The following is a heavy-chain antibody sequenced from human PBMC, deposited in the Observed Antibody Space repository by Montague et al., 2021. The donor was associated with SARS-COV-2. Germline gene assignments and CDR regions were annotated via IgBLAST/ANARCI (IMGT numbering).Heavy chain of an antibody. CDR1: GFSLSTSGMC. CDR3: ARSYGTTVVTRAFDY. Sequence: PALGKPTQTLTLTCTFSGFSLSTSGMCVSWIRQPPGKALEWLTLIDWDDDKCYSTSLKTRPTISKDTSKNQVVLTMTNMDPVDTATYYCARSYGTTVVTRAFDYWGQGTLVTVSS. J-gene: IGHJ4*02. V-gene: IGHV2-70*01. CDR2: IDWDDDK. D-gene: IGHD4-23*01.